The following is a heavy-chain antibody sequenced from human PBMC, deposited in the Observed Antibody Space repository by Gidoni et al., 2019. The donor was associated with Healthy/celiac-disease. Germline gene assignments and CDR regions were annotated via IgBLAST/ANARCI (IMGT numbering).Heavy chain of an antibody. J-gene: IGHJ4*02. Sequence: QVQLQESGPGLVKPSQTLSPTCTVYGGSIRRGGYYWSWIRQHPGKGLEWIGYIYYSGSTYYNPSLKSRVTISVDTSKNQFSLKLSSVTAADTAVYYCARERLVEMATIIAFGRYFDYWGQGTLVTVSS. V-gene: IGHV4-31*03. CDR1: GGSIRRGGYY. CDR3: ARERLVEMATIIAFGRYFDY. D-gene: IGHD5-12*01. CDR2: IYYSGST.